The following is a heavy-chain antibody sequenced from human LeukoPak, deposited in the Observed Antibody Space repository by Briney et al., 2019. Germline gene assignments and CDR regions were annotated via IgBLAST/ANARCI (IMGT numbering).Heavy chain of an antibody. CDR2: ISGSGGST. V-gene: IGHV3-23*01. J-gene: IGHJ4*02. CDR3: AKTRVHNSNDY. D-gene: IGHD4-23*01. CDR1: GFTFSSYA. Sequence: GGSLRLSCAASGFTFSSYALSWVRPAPGKGVEWVSAISGSGGSTYYADSVKGRFTISRDNSKNTLYLQMNSLRAEDTAVYYCAKTRVHNSNDYWGQGTLVTVSS.